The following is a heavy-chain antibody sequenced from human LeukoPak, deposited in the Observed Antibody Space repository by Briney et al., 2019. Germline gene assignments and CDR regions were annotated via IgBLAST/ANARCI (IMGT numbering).Heavy chain of an antibody. J-gene: IGHJ4*02. V-gene: IGHV3-30*18. CDR3: AKDHATG. D-gene: IGHD3-10*01. Sequence: PGGSLRLSCAASGFTFSSYGMHWVRQAPGKGLEWVAVISYDGSNKYYADSVKGRFTISRDNSENTLYLQMNSLRAEDTAVYYCAKDHATGWGQGTLVTVSS. CDR1: GFTFSSYG. CDR2: ISYDGSNK.